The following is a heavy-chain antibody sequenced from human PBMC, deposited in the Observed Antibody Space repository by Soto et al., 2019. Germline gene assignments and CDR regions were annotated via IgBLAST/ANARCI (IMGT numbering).Heavy chain of an antibody. CDR1: GGSFSGYY. V-gene: IGHV4-59*01. J-gene: IGHJ4*02. CDR3: ARYDGRY. D-gene: IGHD3-16*01. CDR2: IYYSGST. Sequence: SETLSLTCAVYGGSFSGYYWTWIRQPPGKGLEWIGYIYYSGSTNYNPSLKSRVTISVDTSKNQFSLKLSSVTAADTAVYYCARYDGRYWGQGTLVTVSS.